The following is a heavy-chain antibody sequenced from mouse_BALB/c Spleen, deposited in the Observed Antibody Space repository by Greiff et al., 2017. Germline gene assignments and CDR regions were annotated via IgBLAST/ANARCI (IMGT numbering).Heavy chain of an antibody. CDR1: GFTFSSYT. J-gene: IGHJ3*01. CDR2: ISSGGGNT. D-gene: IGHD2-14*01. CDR3: ASPIGGWFAY. V-gene: IGHV5-9*03. Sequence: EVMLVESGGGLVKPGGSLKLSCAASGFTFSSYTMSWVRQTPEKRLEWVATISSGGGNTYYPDSVKGRFTISRDNAKNNLYLQMSSLRSEDTALYYCASPIGGWFAYWGQGTLVTVSA.